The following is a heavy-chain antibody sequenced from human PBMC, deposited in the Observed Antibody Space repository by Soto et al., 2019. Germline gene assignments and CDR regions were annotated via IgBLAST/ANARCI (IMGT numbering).Heavy chain of an antibody. J-gene: IGHJ6*02. D-gene: IGHD3-10*01. V-gene: IGHV3-30*18. CDR1: GFTFSIFG. Sequence: QDHLVQSGGGVVQPGGSLRLACAASGFTFSIFGMHWVRQAPGKGLEWVAVLSYDGTYKYYADSVKGRFTISRDNSENTLFLQMNSLRPEDTAVYYCAKDQAQYGSACFYGMDVWGQGTAVTVSS. CDR3: AKDQAQYGSACFYGMDV. CDR2: LSYDGTYK.